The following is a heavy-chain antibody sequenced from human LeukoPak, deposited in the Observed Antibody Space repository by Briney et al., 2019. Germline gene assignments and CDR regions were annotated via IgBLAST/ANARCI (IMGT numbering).Heavy chain of an antibody. CDR2: ISYDGSNK. D-gene: IGHD2-2*01. CDR3: ARDRVYCSSTSCYDYYGMDV. CDR1: GFTFSSYG. Sequence: AGRSLRLSCAASGFTFSSYGMHWVRQAPGKGLEWVAVISYDGSNKYYADSVKGRFTISRDNAKNSLYLQMNSLRAEDTAVYYCARDRVYCSSTSCYDYYGMDVWGQGTTVTVSS. V-gene: IGHV3-30*03. J-gene: IGHJ6*02.